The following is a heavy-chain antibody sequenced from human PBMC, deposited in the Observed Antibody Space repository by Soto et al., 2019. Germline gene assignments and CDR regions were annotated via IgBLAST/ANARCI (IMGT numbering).Heavy chain of an antibody. Sequence: SETLSLTCAVSGGSFSGYYWSWIRQPPGKGLEWIGEINHSGSTNYNPSLKSRVTISVDTSKNQFSLKLSSVTAADTAVYYCARGRYEDYGDFDYWGQGTLVTVSS. V-gene: IGHV4-34*01. CDR3: ARGRYEDYGDFDY. CDR1: GGSFSGYY. CDR2: INHSGST. D-gene: IGHD4-17*01. J-gene: IGHJ4*02.